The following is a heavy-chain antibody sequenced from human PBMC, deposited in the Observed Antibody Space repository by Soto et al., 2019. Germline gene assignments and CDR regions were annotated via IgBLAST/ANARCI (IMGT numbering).Heavy chain of an antibody. V-gene: IGHV4-34*01. D-gene: IGHD3-9*01. CDR2: INDRGSI. J-gene: IGHJ2*01. CDR3: ARESHDLLTGPPWVWYFDL. Sequence: QVQLQQWGAGPLRPLETLSLTCGVSGGSFSGEYWAWIRQSPGKGLVWIGEINDRGSINYNPSLESRVSISVGASKNLYSLNLRSVTAADPAVYYCARESHDLLTGPPWVWYFDLWGRGTLVTVSS. CDR1: GGSFSGEY.